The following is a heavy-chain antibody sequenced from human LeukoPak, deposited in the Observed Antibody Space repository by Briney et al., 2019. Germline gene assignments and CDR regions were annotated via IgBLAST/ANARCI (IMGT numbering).Heavy chain of an antibody. J-gene: IGHJ4*02. CDR3: ARVLRGDFDY. V-gene: IGHV4-34*01. D-gene: IGHD2-15*01. Sequence: SETLSLTRVVYGGSFSGYYWSWIRQPPGKGLEWIGEINHSGSTNYNPSLKSRVTISVDTTNNQFSLKLSSVTAADTAVYYCARVLRGDFDYWGQGTLVTVSS. CDR2: INHSGST. CDR1: GGSFSGYY.